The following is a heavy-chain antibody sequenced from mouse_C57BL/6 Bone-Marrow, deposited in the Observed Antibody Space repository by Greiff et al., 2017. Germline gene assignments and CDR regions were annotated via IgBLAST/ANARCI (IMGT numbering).Heavy chain of an antibody. CDR2: IDPENGDT. J-gene: IGHJ2*01. Sequence: VQLKESGAELVRPGASVKLSCTASGFNIKDDYMHWVKQRPEQGLEWIGWIDPENGDTEYASQFQGKATITADTSSHTAYLQLSSLTSEDTAVYYCTTRGVITTVGGYFDYWGQGTTRTVSS. CDR1: GFNIKDDY. CDR3: TTRGVITTVGGYFDY. D-gene: IGHD1-1*01. V-gene: IGHV14-4*01.